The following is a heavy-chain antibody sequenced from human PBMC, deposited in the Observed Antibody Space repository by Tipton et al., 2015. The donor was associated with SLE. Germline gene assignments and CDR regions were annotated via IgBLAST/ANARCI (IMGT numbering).Heavy chain of an antibody. D-gene: IGHD4-17*01. CDR2: ISGSGGST. V-gene: IGHV3-23*01. Sequence: GSLRLSCAASGFTFSSYAMSWVRQAPGKGLEWVSAISGSGGSTYYADSVKGRFTISRDNSKNTLYLQMNSLRAEDTAVYYCARDDYGDYGSYFDYWGQGTLVTVSS. CDR1: GFTFSSYA. CDR3: ARDDYGDYGSYFDY. J-gene: IGHJ4*02.